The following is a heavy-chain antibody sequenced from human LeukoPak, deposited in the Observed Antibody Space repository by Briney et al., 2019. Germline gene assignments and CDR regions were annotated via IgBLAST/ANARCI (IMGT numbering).Heavy chain of an antibody. CDR1: GYTFTSYD. V-gene: IGHV1-8*01. J-gene: IGHJ1*01. D-gene: IGHD3-10*01. CDR3: ARGHGALLWFGETEYFQH. CDR2: MNPNSGNT. Sequence: ASVKVSCKASGYTFTSYDINWVRQATAQGLEWMGWMNPNSGNTGHAQKFQGRVTMTRNTSISTAYRELGSLRSEDTAVYYCARGHGALLWFGETEYFQHWGQGTLVTVSS.